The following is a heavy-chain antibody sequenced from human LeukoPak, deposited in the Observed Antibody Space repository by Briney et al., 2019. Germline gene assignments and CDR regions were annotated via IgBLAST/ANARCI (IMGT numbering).Heavy chain of an antibody. V-gene: IGHV1-69*06. J-gene: IGHJ4*02. CDR2: IIPIFGTA. CDR3: ATGIFLTTATDY. Sequence: ASVKVSCKASGGTFSSYAISWVRQAPGQGLEWMGGIIPIFGTANYAQKFQGRVTMTEDTSTDTAYMELSSLRSGDTAVYYCATGIFLTTATDYWGQGTLVTVSS. D-gene: IGHD3-9*01. CDR1: GGTFSSYA.